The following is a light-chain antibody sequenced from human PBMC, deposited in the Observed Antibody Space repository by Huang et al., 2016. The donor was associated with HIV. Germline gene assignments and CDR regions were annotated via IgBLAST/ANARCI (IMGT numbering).Light chain of an antibody. CDR3: QRYNGWPPYT. CDR1: QNIDSN. J-gene: IGKJ2*01. CDR2: VAS. V-gene: IGKV3-15*01. Sequence: EIVMTPSPVTLSVSPGERATLSCRASQNIDSNLAWYQHKSGQAPRLLIYVASTRATGIPARFSGSGSGTEFTLTISRLQSEDFVFYYCQRYNGWPPYTFGQGTKLEIK.